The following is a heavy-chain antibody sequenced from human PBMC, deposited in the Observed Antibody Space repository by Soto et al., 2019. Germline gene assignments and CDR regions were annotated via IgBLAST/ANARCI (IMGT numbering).Heavy chain of an antibody. Sequence: QVQLVESGGDVVQPGRSLRLSCAASGFTFSGYIFHWVRQTPGKGLEWVGLISHDGNKQYADSVKDRFTISRDNSKNKVHLQMNSLSVEDTALYYCAREDESSGHAGTFQHWGQGTLVTVSP. J-gene: IGHJ1*01. CDR3: AREDESSGHAGTFQH. CDR2: ISHDGNK. CDR1: GFTFSGYI. V-gene: IGHV3-30-3*01. D-gene: IGHD3-22*01.